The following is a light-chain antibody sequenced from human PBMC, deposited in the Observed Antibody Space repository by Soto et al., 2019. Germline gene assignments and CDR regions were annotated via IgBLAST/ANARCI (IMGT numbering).Light chain of an antibody. CDR2: DVF. V-gene: IGLV2-14*03. CDR3: SSYTNSTTLV. J-gene: IGLJ2*01. CDR1: SSDVGGYNY. Sequence: QSALTQPASVSGSPGQSITISCTGSSSDVGGYNYVSWYQHHPGKAPKLMIYDVFYRPSGLSNRFSGSKSGNTVSLTISGLQAEDEADYYCSSYTNSTTLVFGGGTKLTVL.